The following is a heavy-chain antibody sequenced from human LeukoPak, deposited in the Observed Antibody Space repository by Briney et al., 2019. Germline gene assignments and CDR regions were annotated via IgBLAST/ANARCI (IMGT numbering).Heavy chain of an antibody. CDR2: IYHSGST. CDR1: GGSISSGGYY. D-gene: IGHD1-26*01. V-gene: IGHV4-30-2*01. J-gene: IGHJ3*02. CDR3: ARDRSIVGATTDDAFDI. Sequence: SETLSLTCTVSGGSISSGGYYWSWIRQPPGKGLEWIGYIYHSGSTYYNPSLKSRVTISVDRSKNQFSLKLSSVTAADTAVYYCARDRSIVGATTDDAFDIWGQGTMVTVSS.